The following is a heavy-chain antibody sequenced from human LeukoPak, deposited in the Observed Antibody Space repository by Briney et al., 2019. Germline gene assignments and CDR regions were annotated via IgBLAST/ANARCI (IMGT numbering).Heavy chain of an antibody. CDR1: GGTFSSYA. CDR2: IIPILGIA. J-gene: IGHJ4*02. CDR3: ARTTFSNWYRLEVGVDRVERRTRGGSDY. Sequence: GASVKVSCKASGGTFSSYAISWVRQAPGQGLEWMGRIIPILGIANYAQKFQGRVTITADKSTSTAYMELSSLRSEDTAVYYCARTTFSNWYRLEVGVDRVERRTRGGSDYWGQGTLVTVSS. V-gene: IGHV1-69*04. D-gene: IGHD6-13*01.